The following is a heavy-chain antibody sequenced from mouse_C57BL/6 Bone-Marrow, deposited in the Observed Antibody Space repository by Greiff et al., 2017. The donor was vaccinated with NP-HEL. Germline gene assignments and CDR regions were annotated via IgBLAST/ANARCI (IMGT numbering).Heavy chain of an antibody. CDR2: IYPSDSET. J-gene: IGHJ4*01. Sequence: QVQLQQPGAELVRPGSSVKLSCKASGYTFTSYWMDWVKQRPGQGLEWIGNIYPSDSETHYNQKFTDKATLTVDKSSSTAYMQLSSLTSEDSAVYYCARRDYGSRNYAMDYWGQGTSVTVSS. V-gene: IGHV1-61*01. D-gene: IGHD1-1*01. CDR3: ARRDYGSRNYAMDY. CDR1: GYTFTSYW.